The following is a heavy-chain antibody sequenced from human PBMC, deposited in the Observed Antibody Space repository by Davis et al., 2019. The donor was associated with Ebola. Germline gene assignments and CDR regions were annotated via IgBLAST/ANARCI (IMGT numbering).Heavy chain of an antibody. D-gene: IGHD4-23*01. V-gene: IGHV3-11*06. CDR3: AQQLGDYGGNALRY. J-gene: IGHJ4*02. Sequence: GESLKISCAASGFTFSVYYMSWNRQAPGKGPEWVSSISSSASYKNYADSVKGRFTISRDDAKKSLYLQMDSLRAEDTAVYYCAQQLGDYGGNALRYWGQGTLVTVSS. CDR1: GFTFSVYY. CDR2: ISSSASYK.